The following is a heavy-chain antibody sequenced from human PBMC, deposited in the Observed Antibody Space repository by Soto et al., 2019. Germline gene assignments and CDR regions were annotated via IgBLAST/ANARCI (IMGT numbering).Heavy chain of an antibody. V-gene: IGHV4-31*03. D-gene: IGHD4-17*01. CDR3: ARETPLTTVTTPSAAPGYYYYYYMAV. Sequence: SETLSLTCTVSGGSISSGGYYGSWIRQHPGKSLEWIGYIYYSGSTYYNPSLKSRVTISVDTSKNQFPLKLSSVTAGDTAVYYCARETPLTTVTTPSAAPGYYYYYYMAVWGKGTTVTVSS. CDR1: GGSISSGGYY. J-gene: IGHJ6*03. CDR2: IYYSGST.